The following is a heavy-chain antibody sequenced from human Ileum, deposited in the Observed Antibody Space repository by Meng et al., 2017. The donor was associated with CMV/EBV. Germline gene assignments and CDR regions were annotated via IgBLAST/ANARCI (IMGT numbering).Heavy chain of an antibody. CDR1: GGSLTSYY. Sequence: QLQESGPRLLPPSGTLSLTCTVTGGSLTSYYWTWIRQPAGKGLEWIGRIHPTGTTDDNPSLRSRVSMSLDKSKNQFSLKLTSVTAADTAVYYCARAAARGVPVDLWGQGTLVTVSS. CDR3: ARAAARGVPVDL. D-gene: IGHD3-10*01. J-gene: IGHJ5*02. CDR2: IHPTGTT. V-gene: IGHV4-4*07.